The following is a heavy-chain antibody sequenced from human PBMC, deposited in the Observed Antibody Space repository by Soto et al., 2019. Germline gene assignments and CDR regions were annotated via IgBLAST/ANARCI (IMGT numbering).Heavy chain of an antibody. Sequence: SETLSLTCTVSGGSISSGDYYWSWIRQPPGKGLEWIGYIYYSGSTYYNPSLKSRVTISVDTSKNQFSLKLSSVTAADTAVYYCARRGFGRPLGSAYGSGEDWGQGTLVTVSS. CDR2: IYYSGST. CDR1: GGSISSGDYY. V-gene: IGHV4-30-4*01. J-gene: IGHJ4*02. D-gene: IGHD3-10*01. CDR3: ARRGFGRPLGSAYGSGED.